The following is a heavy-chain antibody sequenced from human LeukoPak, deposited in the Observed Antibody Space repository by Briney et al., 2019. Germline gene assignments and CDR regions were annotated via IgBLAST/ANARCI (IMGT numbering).Heavy chain of an antibody. Sequence: ASVKVSCKAPGYIFTKYVVHWVRQAPGQRPEWMGWIKAGNGDTKYSQSFQDRLTITRDTSASTVYMELSSLTSEDTALYYCARDDCGDTCYPGGYWGQGTLVTVSS. CDR3: ARDDCGDTCYPGGY. CDR2: IKAGNGDT. J-gene: IGHJ4*01. V-gene: IGHV1-3*01. CDR1: GYIFTKYV. D-gene: IGHD2-21*01.